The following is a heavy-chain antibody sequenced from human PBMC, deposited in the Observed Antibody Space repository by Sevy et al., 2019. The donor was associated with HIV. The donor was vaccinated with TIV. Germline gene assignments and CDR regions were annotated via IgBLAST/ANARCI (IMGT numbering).Heavy chain of an antibody. CDR2: IWNDGSEK. CDR1: GFTFNTYA. J-gene: IGHJ6*02. D-gene: IGHD3-10*01. CDR3: ARDPLYHYGSGTFYRFYYGMDV. V-gene: IGHV3-33*01. Sequence: GGSLRLSCAASGFTFNTYAMHLVRQPPGKGLEWVAVIWNDGSEKYYADSVEGRFTISRDNSKNMLYLQMNSLRAEDTAVFFCARDPLYHYGSGTFYRFYYGMDVWGQGTTVTVSS.